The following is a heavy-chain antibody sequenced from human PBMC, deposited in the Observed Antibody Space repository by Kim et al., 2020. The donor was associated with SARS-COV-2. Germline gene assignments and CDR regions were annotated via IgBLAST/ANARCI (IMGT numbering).Heavy chain of an antibody. Sequence: KGRFTISRDNSKNTLYLQMNSLRAEDTAVYYCARDWYYDFWSGASSYMDVWGKGTTVTVSS. CDR3: ARDWYYDFWSGASSYMDV. V-gene: IGHV3-66*01. J-gene: IGHJ6*03. D-gene: IGHD3-3*01.